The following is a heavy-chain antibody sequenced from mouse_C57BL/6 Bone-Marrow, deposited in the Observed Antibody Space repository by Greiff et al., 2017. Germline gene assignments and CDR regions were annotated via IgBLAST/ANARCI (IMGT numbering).Heavy chain of an antibody. CDR2: IYPGSGST. D-gene: IGHD1-1*01. CDR1: GYTFTSYW. V-gene: IGHV1-55*01. Sequence: QVQLQQPGAELVKPGASVKMSCKASGYTFTSYWITWVKQRPGQGLEWIGDIYPGSGSTNYNEKFKSKATLTVDTSSSTAYMQRSSLTSDDSAVYYCSGRNYYGSSRPFDYWGQGTTLTVSS. CDR3: SGRNYYGSSRPFDY. J-gene: IGHJ2*01.